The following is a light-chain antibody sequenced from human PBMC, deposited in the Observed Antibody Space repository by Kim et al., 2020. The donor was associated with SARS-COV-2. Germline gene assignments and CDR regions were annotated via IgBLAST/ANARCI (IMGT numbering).Light chain of an antibody. CDR2: EVN. CDR3: SSYAGGNTEV. Sequence: QSALTQPPSASGSPGQSVTISCAGTSSDIGAYYFVSWYQQHPGKAPKLMIYEVNKRPSGVPDRFSGSKSGNTASLTISGLQSEDEGDYYCSSYAGGNTEVFGTGTKVTVL. CDR1: SSDIGAYYF. J-gene: IGLJ1*01. V-gene: IGLV2-8*01.